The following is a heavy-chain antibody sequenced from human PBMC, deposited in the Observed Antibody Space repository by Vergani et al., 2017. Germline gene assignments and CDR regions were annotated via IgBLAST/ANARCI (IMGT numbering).Heavy chain of an antibody. D-gene: IGHD2-2*01. J-gene: IGHJ3*02. CDR2: IGTSGDT. Sequence: EVQLVESGGGLVQPGGSLRLSCAASGFTFSSYDMHWVRQATGKGLEWVSGIGTSGDTYYPGSVKGRFTISRENAKNSLFMRMNSLRADDTAVYYCARGSRYCTSTSCSPLNVYDIWGQGTRVTVSS. CDR3: ARGSRYCTSTSCSPLNVYDI. V-gene: IGHV3-13*01. CDR1: GFTFSSYD.